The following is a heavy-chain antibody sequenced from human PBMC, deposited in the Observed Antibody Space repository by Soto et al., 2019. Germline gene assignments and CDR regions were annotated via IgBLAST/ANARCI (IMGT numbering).Heavy chain of an antibody. CDR3: ARGQQLVANWLDP. CDR2: ISSTGSTP. V-gene: IGHV3-11*01. CDR1: GFPFSDSY. D-gene: IGHD6-6*01. J-gene: IGHJ5*02. Sequence: GGSLRLSCAASGFPFSDSYMAWIRQAPGKGLEEIATISSTGSTPYYADSVKGRFTISRDNAQNSLYLEMNNLRAEDTAVYYCARGQQLVANWLDPWGQGILVAVSS.